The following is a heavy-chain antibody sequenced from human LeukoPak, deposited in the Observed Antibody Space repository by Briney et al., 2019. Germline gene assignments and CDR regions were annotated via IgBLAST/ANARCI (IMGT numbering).Heavy chain of an antibody. V-gene: IGHV4-59*01. Sequence: SETLSLTCTVSGGSFTPYYWSWIRQPPGKGLEWIGHISYSGSTNYNPSLKSRVTVSIDTSKNQVSLKLSSMTAADTAVYYCARGFDGPNAFDIWGQGTMVTVSS. D-gene: IGHD3-9*01. CDR2: ISYSGST. CDR3: ARGFDGPNAFDI. CDR1: GGSFTPYY. J-gene: IGHJ3*02.